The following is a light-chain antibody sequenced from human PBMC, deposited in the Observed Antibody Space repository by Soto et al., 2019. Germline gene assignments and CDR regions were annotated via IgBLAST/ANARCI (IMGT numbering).Light chain of an antibody. Sequence: EIVMTQSPATLSVSPGERATLSCRASQSVSTYLAWYQQRPGQAPRLLIYGASSRATGIPDRFSGSGSGTDFTLTISRLEPEDFAVYYCHQYSSSTKTFGQGTKVDIK. CDR2: GAS. CDR1: QSVSTY. V-gene: IGKV3-20*01. CDR3: HQYSSSTKT. J-gene: IGKJ1*01.